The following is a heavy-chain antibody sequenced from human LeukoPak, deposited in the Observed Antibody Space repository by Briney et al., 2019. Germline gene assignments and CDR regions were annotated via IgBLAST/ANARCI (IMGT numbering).Heavy chain of an antibody. CDR3: ASNYDFWSGYYLGWFDP. CDR2: ISGSGGST. V-gene: IGHV3-23*01. J-gene: IGHJ5*02. CDR1: GFTFSSYA. Sequence: GGSLRLSCAASGFTFSSYAMSWVRQAPGKGLEWVSAISGSGGSTYYADSVKGRFTISRDNSKNTLYLQVNSLRAEDTAVYYCASNYDFWSGYYLGWFDPWGQGTLVTVSS. D-gene: IGHD3-3*01.